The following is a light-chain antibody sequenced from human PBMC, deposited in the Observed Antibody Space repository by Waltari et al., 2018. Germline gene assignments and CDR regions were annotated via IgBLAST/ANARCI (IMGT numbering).Light chain of an antibody. V-gene: IGKV4-1*01. CDR2: WAS. CDR1: QSLLYSSNNKNY. Sequence: IVMTQSPDSLAVSLGERATINCKSSQSLLYSSNNKNYVAWYQQKPGQPPKLLIYWASTRESGVPDRFSGSGSGTDFTLTISTLQAEDVAVYYCQQHYGVLWTFGQGTKVEI. CDR3: QQHYGVLWT. J-gene: IGKJ1*01.